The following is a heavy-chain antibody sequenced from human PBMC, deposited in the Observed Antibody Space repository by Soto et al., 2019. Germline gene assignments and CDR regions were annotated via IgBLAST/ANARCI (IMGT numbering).Heavy chain of an antibody. D-gene: IGHD6-13*01. V-gene: IGHV5-51*01. CDR3: ARHIGIAAAGDYYYYYYYMDV. Sequence: PGESLKISCKGSGYSFTSYWIGWVRQMPGKGLEWMGIIYPGDSDTRYSPSFQGQVTISADKSISTAYLQWSSLKASDTAMYYCARHIGIAAAGDYYYYYYYMDVWGKGTTVTVS. CDR2: IYPGDSDT. CDR1: GYSFTSYW. J-gene: IGHJ6*03.